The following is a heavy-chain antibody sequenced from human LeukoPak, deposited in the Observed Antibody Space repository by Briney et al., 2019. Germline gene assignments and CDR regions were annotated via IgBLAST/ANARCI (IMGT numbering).Heavy chain of an antibody. CDR1: GGSISSYY. D-gene: IGHD6-19*01. CDR3: ARVITVAGTVNFDY. V-gene: IGHV4-59*08. J-gene: IGHJ4*02. Sequence: SETLSLTCTVSGGSISSYYWGWIRQPPGKGLEWIGYIYYSGSTNYNPSLKSRVTISVDTPKNQFSLKLSSVTAADTAVYYCARVITVAGTVNFDYWGQGTLVTVSS. CDR2: IYYSGST.